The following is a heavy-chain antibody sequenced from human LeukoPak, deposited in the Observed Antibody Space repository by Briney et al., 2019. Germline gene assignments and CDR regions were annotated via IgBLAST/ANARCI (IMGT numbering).Heavy chain of an antibody. J-gene: IGHJ4*02. CDR2: IYPGDSDA. V-gene: IGHV5-51*01. Sequence: GESLKISCKGSGYSFTNYWIGWVRQMPGKGLEWMGIIYPGDSDARYSPSFQGQVTISADKSISTAYLQWSSLKASDTAMYYCARVLWFGEFRSKAKTLGYYFDYWGQGTLVTVSS. CDR1: GYSFTNYW. CDR3: ARVLWFGEFRSKAKTLGYYFDY. D-gene: IGHD3-10*01.